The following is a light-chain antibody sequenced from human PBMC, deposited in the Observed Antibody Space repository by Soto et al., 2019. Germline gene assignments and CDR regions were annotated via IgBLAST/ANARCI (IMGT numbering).Light chain of an antibody. CDR3: QQHNQWPIT. V-gene: IGKV3D-15*01. CDR1: QSAGNF. CDR2: YIS. J-gene: IGKJ5*01. Sequence: EVVMTQSPATLSASPGERVILSCRASQSAGNFLAWYQQKPGQAPRLLIYYISTRATGIPARFSGSGSGTEFTLTINSLQSEDSAVYYCQQHNQWPITFGQGTRLE.